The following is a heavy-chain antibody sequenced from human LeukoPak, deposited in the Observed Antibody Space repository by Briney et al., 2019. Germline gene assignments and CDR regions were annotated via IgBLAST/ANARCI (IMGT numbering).Heavy chain of an antibody. V-gene: IGHV1-69-2*01. CDR1: GFLLSAYY. D-gene: IGHD1-1*01. CDR2: IDPEDGKS. CDR3: TTGRGAYDVFDF. J-gene: IGHJ4*02. Sequence: ASVKVSCKTSGFLLSAYYMHWGHQAPGKGFRWIGRIDPEDGKSTYAEDFQGRVTLTADMSTDTAYMELSRLTSEDTALYYCTTGRGAYDVFDFWGQGSLVIVSS.